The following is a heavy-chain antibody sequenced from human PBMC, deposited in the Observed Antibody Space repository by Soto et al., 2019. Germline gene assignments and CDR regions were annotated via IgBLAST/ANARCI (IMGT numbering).Heavy chain of an antibody. V-gene: IGHV3-30*18. CDR1: GFTFSSYG. CDR3: AKEEGLLWFGEPRTHQGGMDV. J-gene: IGHJ6*02. CDR2: ISYDGSNK. D-gene: IGHD3-10*01. Sequence: PGGSLRLSCAASGFTFSSYGMHWVRQAPGKGLEWVAVISYDGSNKYYADSVKGRFTISRDNSKNTLYLQMNSLRAEDTAVYYCAKEEGLLWFGEPRTHQGGMDVWGQGTTVTVSS.